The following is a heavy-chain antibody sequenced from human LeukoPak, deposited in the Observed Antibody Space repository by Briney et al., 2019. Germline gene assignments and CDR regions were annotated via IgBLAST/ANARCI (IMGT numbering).Heavy chain of an antibody. CDR3: ARILGSYWTPGYDY. V-gene: IGHV3-23*01. CDR1: GFTFSSYD. CDR2: ISASGGYT. D-gene: IGHD1-26*01. Sequence: GGSLRLSCAASGFTFSSYDMSWVRQAPGKGLEWVSTISASGGYTYYADAVKGRFIISRDNSKSTLYLQMNSLRAEDTALYYCARILGSYWTPGYDYWGQGTLVTVSS. J-gene: IGHJ4*02.